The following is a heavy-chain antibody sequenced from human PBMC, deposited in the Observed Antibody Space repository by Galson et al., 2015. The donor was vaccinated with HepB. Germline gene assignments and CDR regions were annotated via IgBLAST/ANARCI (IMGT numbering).Heavy chain of an antibody. D-gene: IGHD5-12*01. V-gene: IGHV3-9*01. CDR3: AKVGVHSGYDKYYYYYYYMDV. J-gene: IGHJ6*03. CDR2: ISWNSGST. CDR1: GFTFDDYA. Sequence: SLRLSCAASGFTFDDYAMHWVRQAPGKGLEWVSGISWNSGSTGYADSVKGRFTISRDNAKNSLYLQMNSLRAEDTALYYCAKVGVHSGYDKYYYYYYYMDVWGKGTTVTVSS.